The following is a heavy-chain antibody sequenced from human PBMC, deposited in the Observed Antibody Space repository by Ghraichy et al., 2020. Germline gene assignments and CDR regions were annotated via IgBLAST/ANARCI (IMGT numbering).Heavy chain of an antibody. D-gene: IGHD6-13*01. Sequence: GGSLRLSCAASGFTFSSYSMNWVRQASGKGLEWVSSISSSSSYIYYADSVKGRFTISRDNAKNSLYLQMNSLRAEDTAVYYCARAYYSSWYLYYFDYWGQGTLVTVSS. CDR3: ARAYYSSWYLYYFDY. CDR2: ISSSSSYI. J-gene: IGHJ4*02. V-gene: IGHV3-21*01. CDR1: GFTFSSYS.